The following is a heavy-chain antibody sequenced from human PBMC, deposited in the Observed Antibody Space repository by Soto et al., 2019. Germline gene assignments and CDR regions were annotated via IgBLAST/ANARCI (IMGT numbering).Heavy chain of an antibody. V-gene: IGHV1-3*01. J-gene: IGHJ4*02. Sequence: QVQLVQSGAEVKKPGASVKVSCKASGYTFTSYAMHWVRQAPGQRLEWMGWINAGNGNTKYSQKFQGRVTITRDTSASTAYMELSSLRSEDTAVYYCARWSGYCSGRSCYNYFDYWGQGTLVTVSS. CDR2: INAGNGNT. D-gene: IGHD2-15*01. CDR1: GYTFTSYA. CDR3: ARWSGYCSGRSCYNYFDY.